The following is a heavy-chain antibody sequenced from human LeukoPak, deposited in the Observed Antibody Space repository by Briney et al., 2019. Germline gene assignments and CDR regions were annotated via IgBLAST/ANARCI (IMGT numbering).Heavy chain of an antibody. V-gene: IGHV4-39*01. CDR1: GGSIRTSGYF. Sequence: SETLSLTCTVSGGSIRTSGYFWGWIRQPPGKGLEWIGTIFDSGRTFYNPSLKSLVTISADTSKNQFSLKLSSVTAADTAVYYCARRGPRRRGVIDGFVYWGQGTLVTVSS. J-gene: IGHJ4*02. CDR3: ARRGPRRRGVIDGFVY. D-gene: IGHD3-10*01. CDR2: IFDSGRT.